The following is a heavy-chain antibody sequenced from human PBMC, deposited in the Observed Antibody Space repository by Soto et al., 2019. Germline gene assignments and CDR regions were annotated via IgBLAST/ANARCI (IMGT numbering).Heavy chain of an antibody. CDR1: GDSGSSGGYY. CDR3: ARCFSSVSMDA. J-gene: IGHJ6*02. CDR2: IYSSGSA. D-gene: IGHD6-19*01. Sequence: NPSETLSLTCTVSGDSGSSGGYYWSWIRQPPGKGLEWIGYIYSSGSANYNPSLKSRVTISRDTSKNQISLKVASVTAADTAGYYCARCFSSVSMDAWGQGTTVPVSS. V-gene: IGHV4-61*08.